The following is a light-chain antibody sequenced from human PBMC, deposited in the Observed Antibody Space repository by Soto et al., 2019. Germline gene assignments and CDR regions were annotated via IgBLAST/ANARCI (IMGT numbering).Light chain of an antibody. CDR2: GAS. J-gene: IGKJ1*01. CDR3: PQYGSSPGT. CDR1: QSFSSSY. Sequence: EIVLTQSPGTLSLSPGERATLSCRASQSFSSSYLAWYQQKPGQAPRLLIYGASSRATGIPDRFSGSGSGTDFTLTISRLEPEDFAVYYCPQYGSSPGTFGQGTKVEIK. V-gene: IGKV3-20*01.